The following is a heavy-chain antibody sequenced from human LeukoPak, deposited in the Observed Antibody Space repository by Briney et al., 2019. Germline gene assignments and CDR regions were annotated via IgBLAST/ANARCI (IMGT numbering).Heavy chain of an antibody. D-gene: IGHD3-10*01. V-gene: IGHV3-23*01. Sequence: PGGSLRLSCAASGFTFSSYAMSWVRQAPGKGLEWVSAISGSGGSTYYADSVKGRFTISRDNAKNSLYLQMNSLRAEDTALYYCAKVAMVRGVIGDAFDIWGQGTMVTVSS. J-gene: IGHJ3*02. CDR2: ISGSGGST. CDR3: AKVAMVRGVIGDAFDI. CDR1: GFTFSSYA.